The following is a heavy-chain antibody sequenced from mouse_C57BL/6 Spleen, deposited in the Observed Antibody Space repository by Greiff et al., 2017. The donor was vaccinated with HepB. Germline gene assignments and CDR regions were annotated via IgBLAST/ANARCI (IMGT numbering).Heavy chain of an antibody. J-gene: IGHJ3*01. CDR3: ARHEEEEGYYSNSWFAY. D-gene: IGHD2-5*01. CDR2: FYPGSGSI. CDR1: GYTFTEYT. Sequence: QVQLKQSGAELVKPGASVKLSCKASGYTFTEYTIHWVKQRSGQGLEWIGWFYPGSGSIKYNEKFKDKATLTADKSSSTVYMELSRLTSEDSAVYFCARHEEEEGYYSNSWFAYWGQGTLVTVSA. V-gene: IGHV1-62-2*01.